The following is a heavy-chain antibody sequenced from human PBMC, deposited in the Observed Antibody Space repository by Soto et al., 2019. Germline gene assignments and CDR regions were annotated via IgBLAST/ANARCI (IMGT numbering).Heavy chain of an antibody. D-gene: IGHD3-16*01. J-gene: IGHJ4*02. V-gene: IGHV4-30-2*01. Sequence: LSLACAITSASITSIVYSWTWIRQPPGKGLEWVGHTYHTGTAYYSPSLKSRVTISVDTSKNQFSLKLSSVTAADTAVYYCAREPFTWGQGTLVTVS. CDR1: SASITSIVYS. CDR3: AREPFT. CDR2: TYHTGTA.